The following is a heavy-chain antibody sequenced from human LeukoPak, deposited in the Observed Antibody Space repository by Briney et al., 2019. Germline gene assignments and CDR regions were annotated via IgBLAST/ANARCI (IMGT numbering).Heavy chain of an antibody. CDR3: ARGRHYDSSGYPFDAFDI. J-gene: IGHJ3*02. D-gene: IGHD3-22*01. V-gene: IGHV3-21*01. Sequence: GGSLRLSCAASGFTFSSYNMTWVRQAPGKGLEWVPSISSSSSYIYYADSVKGRFTISRDNTKNSLNLQMDSLRAEDTAVYYCARGRHYDSSGYPFDAFDIWGQGTMVIVSS. CDR2: ISSSSSYI. CDR1: GFTFSSYN.